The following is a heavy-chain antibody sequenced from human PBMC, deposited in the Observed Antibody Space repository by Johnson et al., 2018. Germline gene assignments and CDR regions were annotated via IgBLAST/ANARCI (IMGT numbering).Heavy chain of an antibody. CDR2: FDGGSGNT. V-gene: IGHV3-23*04. D-gene: IGHD6-13*01. CDR1: GFTFSRSV. Sequence: VQLVQSGGGLVQHGGSLRLSCVASGFTFSRSVMSWVRQAPGKGLEWVSTFDGGSGNTYNEDSVKGRFTISRDISKNTLYLQFNSLRGEDSALYYCAYRMAAVGQKYFQDWGQGALVTVSS. CDR3: AYRMAAVGQKYFQD. J-gene: IGHJ1*01.